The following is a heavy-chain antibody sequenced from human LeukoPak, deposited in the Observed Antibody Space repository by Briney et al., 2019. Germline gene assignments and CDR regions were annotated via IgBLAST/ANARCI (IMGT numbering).Heavy chain of an antibody. Sequence: GGSLRLSCAASGFTFSSYAMHWVRQAPGKGLEWVAVISYDGSNKYYADSVKGRFTISRDNSKNTLYLQMNSLRAEDTAVYYCARELLWYDSSGFDYWGQGTLVTVSS. CDR2: ISYDGSNK. CDR3: ARELLWYDSSGFDY. V-gene: IGHV3-30-3*01. D-gene: IGHD3-22*01. J-gene: IGHJ4*02. CDR1: GFTFSSYA.